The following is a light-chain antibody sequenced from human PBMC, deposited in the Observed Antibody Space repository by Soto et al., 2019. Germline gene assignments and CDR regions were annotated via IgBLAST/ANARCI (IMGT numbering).Light chain of an antibody. V-gene: IGKV1-5*03. CDR3: QQYESYWT. CDR1: QSIGSF. J-gene: IGKJ1*01. CDR2: KAS. Sequence: DIQMTQSPSTLSASVGDRVTITCRASQSIGSFLAWYQQKPGKTPKLLIYKASILEGGVPSRFSGSGSGTEFTPTISGLQPDAFATYDCQQYESYWTFGQRPKVDMK.